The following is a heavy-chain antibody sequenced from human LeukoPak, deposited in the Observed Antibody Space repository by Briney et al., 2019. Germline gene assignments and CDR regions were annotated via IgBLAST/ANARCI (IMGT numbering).Heavy chain of an antibody. J-gene: IGHJ3*02. CDR1: GFTFSSYG. CDR3: GVNDLHVGAFDI. CDR2: ISYDGSNK. D-gene: IGHD1-1*01. Sequence: PGRSLRLSCAASGFTFSSYGMHWVRQAPGKGLEWVAVISYDGSNKYYADSVKGRFTISRDNSKNTLYLQMNSLRAEDTAVYYCGVNDLHVGAFDIWGQGTMVTVSS. V-gene: IGHV3-30*03.